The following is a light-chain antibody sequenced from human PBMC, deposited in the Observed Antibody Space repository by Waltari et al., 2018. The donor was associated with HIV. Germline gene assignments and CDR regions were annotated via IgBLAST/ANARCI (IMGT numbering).Light chain of an antibody. CDR2: RNH. Sequence: QSVLTQPPSASGTPGQRVPIACSGSSANTGNDYVYWYQRPPETAPKLLIYRNHQRPSGVPDRFSGSKSGTSASLAVSGLRSEDEGDYYCAAWDDGLSGVVFGGGTKLTVL. J-gene: IGLJ2*01. V-gene: IGLV1-47*01. CDR1: SANTGNDY. CDR3: AAWDDGLSGVV.